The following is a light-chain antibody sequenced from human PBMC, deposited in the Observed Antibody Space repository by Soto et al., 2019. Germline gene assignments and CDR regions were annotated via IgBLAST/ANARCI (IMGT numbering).Light chain of an antibody. V-gene: IGLV1-47*01. J-gene: IGLJ2*01. CDR2: RNN. Sequence: QSVLTQPPSASGTPGQRVTISCSGSSSNIGSNYVFWYQHLPGTAPKLLIYRNNQRPSGVPDRFSGSKPGPSASLAISGLRSEDETDYYCAAWDDSLSGVVFGGGTKLTVL. CDR1: SSNIGSNY. CDR3: AAWDDSLSGVV.